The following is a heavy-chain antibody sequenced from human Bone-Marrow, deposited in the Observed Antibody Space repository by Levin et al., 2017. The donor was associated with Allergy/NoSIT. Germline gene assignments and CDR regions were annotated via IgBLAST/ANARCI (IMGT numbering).Heavy chain of an antibody. CDR3: STTVTTFFDY. V-gene: IGHV3-66*01. Sequence: SCAASGFTVSSNYMSWVRQAPGKGLEWVSVIYTDGTTYYADSVKGRFIISRDSSRNTLFLQMNSLRVEDTAVYFCSTTVTTFFDYWGQGTLVTVSS. CDR1: GFTVSSNY. J-gene: IGHJ4*02. D-gene: IGHD4-17*01. CDR2: IYTDGTT.